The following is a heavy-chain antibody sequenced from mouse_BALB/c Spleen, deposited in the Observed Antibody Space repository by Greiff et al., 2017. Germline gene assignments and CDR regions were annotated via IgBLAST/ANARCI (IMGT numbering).Heavy chain of an antibody. D-gene: IGHD2-10*01. CDR2: ISYDGSN. CDR1: GYSITSGYY. V-gene: IGHV3-6*02. CDR3: ASAYYGNYYYAMDY. J-gene: IGHJ4*01. Sequence: EVKLMESGPGLVKPSQSLSLTCSVTGYSITSGYYWNWIRQFPGNKLEWMGYISYDGSNNYNPSLKNRISITRDTSKNQFFLKLNSVTTEDTATYYCASAYYGNYYYAMDYWGQGTSVTVSS.